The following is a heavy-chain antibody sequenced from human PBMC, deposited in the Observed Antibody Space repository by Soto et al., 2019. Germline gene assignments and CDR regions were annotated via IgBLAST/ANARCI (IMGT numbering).Heavy chain of an antibody. J-gene: IGHJ4*02. V-gene: IGHV3-53*01. CDR1: GFNVNSDY. CDR2: IYSGETT. D-gene: IGHD2-21*02. Sequence: PGGSLSLSCAASGFNVNSDYMNWARQTPGKGLEWVAYIYSGETTYYEDSVRSRFTISSDTSKNTLYFQLSSMSIEDTAVYYCTRDGRGLGRLSLFEYWGQGVLVTVSS. CDR3: TRDGRGLGRLSLFEY.